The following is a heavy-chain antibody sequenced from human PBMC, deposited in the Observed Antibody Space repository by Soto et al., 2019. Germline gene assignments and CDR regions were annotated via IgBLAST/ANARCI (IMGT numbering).Heavy chain of an antibody. CDR2: IYYSGKS. D-gene: IGHD2-15*01. Sequence: QLQLQESGPGLVKPSETLSLTCTVSGGSISSSFHYWGWIRQPPGKGLEWIGSIYYSGKSYYNPSLPRRATIYVDTSTEQFSLMLNSVTAADRAVYYCASVGIVVGSPPPAHDVFDMWGQGTMVTVSS. CDR1: GGSISSSFHY. V-gene: IGHV4-39*01. CDR3: ASVGIVVGSPPPAHDVFDM. J-gene: IGHJ3*02.